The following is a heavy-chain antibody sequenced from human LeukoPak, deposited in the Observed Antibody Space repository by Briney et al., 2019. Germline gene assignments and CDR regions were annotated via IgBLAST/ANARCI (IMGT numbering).Heavy chain of an antibody. CDR3: AKMQQLVRAFGI. V-gene: IGHV4-30-4*01. J-gene: IGHJ3*02. CDR2: IYYSGST. CDR1: GGSISSGDYY. Sequence: SETLSLTCTVSGGSISSGDYYWSWIRQPPGKGLEWIGYIYYSGSTYYNPSLKSRVTISVDTSKNQFSLKLSSVTAADTAVYYCAKMQQLVRAFGIWGQGTMVTVSS. D-gene: IGHD6-13*01.